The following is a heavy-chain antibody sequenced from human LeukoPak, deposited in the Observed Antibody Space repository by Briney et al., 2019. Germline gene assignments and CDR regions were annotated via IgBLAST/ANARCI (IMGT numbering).Heavy chain of an antibody. Sequence: GGSLRLSCAASGFTFSSYEMNWVRQAPGKGLEWVSHISSSGSNIYYADSVKGRFTISRDNAKNLLYLQMNSLRAEDTAIYYCARETDDFWSSHYFDYWGQGTLVTVSS. V-gene: IGHV3-48*03. CDR3: ARETDDFWSSHYFDY. CDR2: ISSSGSNI. CDR1: GFTFSSYE. D-gene: IGHD3-3*01. J-gene: IGHJ4*02.